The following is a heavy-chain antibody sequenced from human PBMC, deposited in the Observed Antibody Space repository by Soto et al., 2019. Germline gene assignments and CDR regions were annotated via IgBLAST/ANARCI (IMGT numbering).Heavy chain of an antibody. CDR3: ARGSGYYDSSGYYPDDAFDI. CDR1: GCTFSSYG. V-gene: IGHV3-33*01. Sequence: PGGSLRLSCAASGCTFSSYGMHWVRQVPGKGLEWVAVIWYDGSNKYYADSVKGRFTISRDNSKNTLYLQMNSLRAEDTAVYYCARGSGYYDSSGYYPDDAFDIWGQGTMVTVSS. J-gene: IGHJ3*02. CDR2: IWYDGSNK. D-gene: IGHD3-22*01.